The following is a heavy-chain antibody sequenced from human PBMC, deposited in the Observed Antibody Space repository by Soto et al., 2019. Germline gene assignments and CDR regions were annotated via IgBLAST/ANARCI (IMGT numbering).Heavy chain of an antibody. Sequence: PGGSLRLSCAASGFTFSSYWMRWVRQAPGKGLVWVSRINSDGSSTSYADSVKGRFTISRDNAKNTLYLQMNSLRAEDTAVYYCARVRDIVVVPAAPFDYWGQGTLVTVSS. CDR2: INSDGSST. CDR3: ARVRDIVVVPAAPFDY. CDR1: GFTFSSYW. V-gene: IGHV3-74*01. J-gene: IGHJ4*02. D-gene: IGHD2-2*01.